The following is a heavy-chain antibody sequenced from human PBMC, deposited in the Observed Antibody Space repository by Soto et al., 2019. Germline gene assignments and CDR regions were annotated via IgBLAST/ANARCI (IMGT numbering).Heavy chain of an antibody. Sequence: HVQLVQSGAEVKKPGASVKVSCKASGYTFTSYDINWVRQATGQVLEWLGWMNPNSGNTGYAQKLQGRVTMTWNTSISTPYMELSSLSSEDTAGCYCARVFNGGSTTRWTTVYWGEGTQVTVSS. CDR3: ARVFNGGSTTRWTTVY. D-gene: IGHD1-26*01. CDR1: GYTFTSYD. CDR2: MNPNSGNT. V-gene: IGHV1-8*01. J-gene: IGHJ4*02.